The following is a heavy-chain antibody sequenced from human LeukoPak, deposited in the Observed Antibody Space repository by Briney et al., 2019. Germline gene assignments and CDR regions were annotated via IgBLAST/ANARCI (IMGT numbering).Heavy chain of an antibody. CDR3: AELGITMIGGV. CDR1: GFTFSSYK. CDR2: ISSSSSTI. Sequence: GGSLRLSCAASGFTFSSYKMNWVRQAPGKGLEWVSYISSSSSTIYYADSVKGRFTISRDNAKNSLYLQMNSLRAEDTAVYYCAELGITMIGGVWGKGTTVTISS. V-gene: IGHV3-48*03. J-gene: IGHJ6*04. D-gene: IGHD3-10*02.